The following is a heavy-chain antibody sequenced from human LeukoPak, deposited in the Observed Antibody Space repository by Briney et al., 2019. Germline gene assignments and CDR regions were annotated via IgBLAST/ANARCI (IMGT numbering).Heavy chain of an antibody. J-gene: IGHJ2*01. Sequence: SETLSLTCAVCGGSFSGYYWSWIRQPPGKGLEWIGEINHSGSTNYNPSLKSRVTISVDTSKNQFSLKLSSVTAADTAVYYCARHLILWGGLYWYFDLWGRGTLVTVSS. CDR1: GGSFSGYY. V-gene: IGHV4-34*01. CDR2: INHSGST. D-gene: IGHD2-21*01. CDR3: ARHLILWGGLYWYFDL.